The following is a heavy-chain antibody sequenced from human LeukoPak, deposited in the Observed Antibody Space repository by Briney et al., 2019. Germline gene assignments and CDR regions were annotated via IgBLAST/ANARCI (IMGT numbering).Heavy chain of an antibody. J-gene: IGHJ4*02. CDR2: IYYSGST. CDR1: GDSISSYY. Sequence: SETLSLTCTVSGDSISSYYWSWIRQPPGKGLEWIGYIYYSGSTNYNPSLKSRVTISVATSKNQFSLKLSSVTAADTAVYYCARTLWFGELHNFDYWGQGTLVTVSS. V-gene: IGHV4-59*01. CDR3: ARTLWFGELHNFDY. D-gene: IGHD3-10*01.